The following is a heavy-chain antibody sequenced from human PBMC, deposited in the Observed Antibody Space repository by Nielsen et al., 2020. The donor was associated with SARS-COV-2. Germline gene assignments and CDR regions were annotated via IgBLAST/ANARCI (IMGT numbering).Heavy chain of an antibody. CDR3: ARSLQNSGSYRLFDY. Sequence: GSLRLSCAVYGGSFSGYYWSWIRQPPGKGLEWIGEINHSGSTNYNPSLKSRVTISVDTSKNQFSLKLSSVTAADTAVYYCARSLQNSGSYRLFDYWGQGTLVTVSS. V-gene: IGHV4-34*01. CDR2: INHSGST. CDR1: GGSFSGYY. J-gene: IGHJ4*02. D-gene: IGHD1-26*01.